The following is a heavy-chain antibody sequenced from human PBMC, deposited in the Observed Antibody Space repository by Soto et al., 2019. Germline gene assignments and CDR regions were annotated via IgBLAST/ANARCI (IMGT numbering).Heavy chain of an antibody. Sequence: QVQLVQSGGEVKKPGASVKVSCQASGYTFSDYAISWVRQAPGQGLEWMGWISASTRNTDQAQNFKGRVIMTRDTSNNAAYMELWSLKSEDTAEDYCVRCYCSVGRCSACSRFDRWGRVTLVTVSS. CDR1: GYTFSDYA. J-gene: IGHJ2*01. CDR3: VRCYCSVGRCSACSRFDR. V-gene: IGHV1-18*01. CDR2: ISASTRNT. D-gene: IGHD2-15*01.